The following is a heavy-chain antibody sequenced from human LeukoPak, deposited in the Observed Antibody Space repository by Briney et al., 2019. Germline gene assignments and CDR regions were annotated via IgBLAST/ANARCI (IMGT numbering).Heavy chain of an antibody. D-gene: IGHD6-19*01. CDR3: ARRQWLVSDFDY. CDR2: IYTSGST. Sequence: ASETLSLTCTVSGGSISSYYWSWIRQPAGKGLEWIGRIYTSGSTNYNPSLKSRATMSVDTSKNQFSLKLSSVTAADTAVFYCARRQWLVSDFDYWGQGTLVTVSS. V-gene: IGHV4-4*07. J-gene: IGHJ4*02. CDR1: GGSISSYY.